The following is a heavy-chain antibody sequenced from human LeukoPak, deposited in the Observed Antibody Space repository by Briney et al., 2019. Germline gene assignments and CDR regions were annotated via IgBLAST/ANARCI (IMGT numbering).Heavy chain of an antibody. V-gene: IGHV3-73*01. CDR1: GFTFSGSA. CDR3: TRHSKDYCSGGSWYIGFDY. D-gene: IGHD2-15*01. Sequence: SLRLSCAASGFTFSGSAMHWVRQASGEGLEWVGRIRSKANSYATAYAASVKGRFTISRDDSKNTAYLQMNSLKTEDTAVYYCTRHSKDYCSGGSWYIGFDYWGQGTLVTVSS. J-gene: IGHJ4*02. CDR2: IRSKANSYAT.